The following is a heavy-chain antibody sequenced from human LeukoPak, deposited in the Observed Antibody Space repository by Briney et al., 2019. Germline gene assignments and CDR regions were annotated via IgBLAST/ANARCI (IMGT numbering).Heavy chain of an antibody. CDR1: GGSISSGSYY. J-gene: IGHJ4*02. CDR2: MYYSGTT. CDR3: ARHPPRDGSAFDY. Sequence: SSETLSLTCTVSGGSISSGSYYWGWIRQPPGKGLEWIASMYYSGTTFYSPSLKSRVTISVDTSKDQLSLKLGSVTAADTAVYYCARHPPRDGSAFDYWGQGTLVTVPS. V-gene: IGHV4-39*01.